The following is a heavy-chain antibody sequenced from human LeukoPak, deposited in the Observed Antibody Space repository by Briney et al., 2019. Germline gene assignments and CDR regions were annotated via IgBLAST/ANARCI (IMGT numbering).Heavy chain of an antibody. CDR2: INPNSGGT. CDR3: AISFPARDSSGYYDPYYFDY. D-gene: IGHD3-22*01. J-gene: IGHJ4*02. V-gene: IGHV1-2*06. Sequence: ASVKVSCKASGYTFTGYYMHWVRQAPGQGLEWMGRINPNSGGTNYAQKFQGRVTMTRDTSISTAYMELSRLRSDDTAVYYCAISFPARDSSGYYDPYYFDYWGQGTLSPSPQ. CDR1: GYTFTGYY.